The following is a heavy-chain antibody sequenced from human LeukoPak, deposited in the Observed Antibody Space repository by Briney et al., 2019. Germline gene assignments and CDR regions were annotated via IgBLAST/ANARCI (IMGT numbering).Heavy chain of an antibody. CDR3: ARDAEGEEQMATTYLDL. D-gene: IGHD5-24*01. Sequence: GGSLRLSCAASVFSVRSKYMSWVRQAPGKGLEWVSVLQSVGNTFYADSVKGRFSISRDRSKNTVYLQMDSLRAEDTAVYYCARDAEGEEQMATTYLDLWGQGTLVIVSS. J-gene: IGHJ4*02. V-gene: IGHV3-53*01. CDR1: VFSVRSKY. CDR2: LQSVGNT.